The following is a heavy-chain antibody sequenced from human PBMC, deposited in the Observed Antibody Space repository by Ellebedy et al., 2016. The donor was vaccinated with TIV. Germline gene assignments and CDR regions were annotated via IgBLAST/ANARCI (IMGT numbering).Heavy chain of an antibody. CDR2: IYYSGST. D-gene: IGHD3-10*01. V-gene: IGHV4-31*03. J-gene: IGHJ6*03. Sequence: LRLSXTVSGGSVSSGAYQWNWIRQHPGKGLEWIGYIYYSGSTHYHPSLWRRVNISLDKSKNQFSLSLSSVTAADTAVYFCSRGRNPDHYGSGSYPYYYYMDVWGKGTTVTVSS. CDR1: GGSVSSGAYQ. CDR3: SRGRNPDHYGSGSYPYYYYMDV.